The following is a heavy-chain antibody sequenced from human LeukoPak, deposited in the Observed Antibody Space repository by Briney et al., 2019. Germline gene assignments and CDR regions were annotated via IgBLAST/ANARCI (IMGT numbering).Heavy chain of an antibody. CDR3: ARDTYCSGGSCPNDAFDI. CDR1: GYTFTSYY. D-gene: IGHD2-15*01. V-gene: IGHV1-46*01. CDR2: INPSGGST. Sequence: GASVKVSRKASGYTFTSYYMHWVRQAPGQGLEWMGIINPSGGSTSYAQKFQGRVTMTRDTSTSTVYMELSSLRSEDTAVYYCARDTYCSGGSCPNDAFDIWGQGTMVTVSS. J-gene: IGHJ3*02.